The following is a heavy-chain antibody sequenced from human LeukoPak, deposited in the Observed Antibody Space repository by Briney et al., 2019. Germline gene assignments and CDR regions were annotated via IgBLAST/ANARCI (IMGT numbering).Heavy chain of an antibody. V-gene: IGHV3-69-1*02. CDR3: ASGRGSYSPDY. Sequence: GESLRLSCAASGFTFSTYWMHWVRQAPGKGLEWVSYLSSSGNAYYADSVKGRFTISRDNPKNSLYLQMTSLRADDTAVYYCASGRGSYSPDYWGQGTLVTVSS. J-gene: IGHJ4*02. CDR2: LSSSGNA. D-gene: IGHD1-26*01. CDR1: GFTFSTYW.